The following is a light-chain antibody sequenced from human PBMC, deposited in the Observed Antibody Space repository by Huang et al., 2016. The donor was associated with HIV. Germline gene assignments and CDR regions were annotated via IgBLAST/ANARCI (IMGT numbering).Light chain of an antibody. CDR1: QDISKF. V-gene: IGKV1-33*01. J-gene: IGKJ1*01. CDR3: QQYDNLPRT. Sequence: DIQMTQSPSSLSASVGDRVTITCQASQDISKFLNWYQQKPGKVPKLLIYDTSNLETGVPSRFSESGSGTHFTCTISSLQPEDIATYYCQQYDNLPRTFGQGTKVEIK. CDR2: DTS.